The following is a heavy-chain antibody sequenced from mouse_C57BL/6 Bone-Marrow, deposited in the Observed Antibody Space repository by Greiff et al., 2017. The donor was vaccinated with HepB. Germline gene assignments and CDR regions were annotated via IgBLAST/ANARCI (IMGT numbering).Heavy chain of an antibody. D-gene: IGHD1-1*01. CDR3: AVYYYGSSPSYAMDY. J-gene: IGHJ4*01. CDR2: IYPGSGST. Sequence: VQLQQPGAELVKPGASVKMSCKASGYTFTSYWITWVKQRPGQGLEWIGDIYPGSGSTNYNEKFKSKATLTVDTSSSTAYMQLSSLTSEDSAVYYCAVYYYGSSPSYAMDYWGQGTSVTVSS. V-gene: IGHV1-55*01. CDR1: GYTFTSYW.